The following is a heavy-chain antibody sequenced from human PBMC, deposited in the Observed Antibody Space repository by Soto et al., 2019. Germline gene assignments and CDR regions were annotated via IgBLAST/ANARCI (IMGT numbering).Heavy chain of an antibody. CDR3: TRSAISPYGGLIGPFDY. CDR1: GYTFTAYA. J-gene: IGHJ4*02. Sequence: QVQLVQSGAEGRKPGASVRVSCEATGYTFTAYAMHWVRQAPGQSLEWMGWIKPANGNTKYSQKFQGRLIITSDTSANTMYMELSSLTSEDTAMYYCTRSAISPYGGLIGPFDYWGQGNLVTVSS. D-gene: IGHD3-16*02. CDR2: IKPANGNT. V-gene: IGHV1-3*01.